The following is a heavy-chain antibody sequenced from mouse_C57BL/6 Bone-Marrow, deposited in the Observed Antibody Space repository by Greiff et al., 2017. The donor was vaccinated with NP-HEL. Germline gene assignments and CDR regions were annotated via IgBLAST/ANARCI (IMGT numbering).Heavy chain of an antibody. CDR2: IDPSDSET. Sequence: QVQLQQPGAELVRPGSSVKLSCKASGYTFTSYWMHWVKQRPIQGLEWIGNIDPSDSETHYNQKFKDKATLTVDKSSSTAYMQLSSLTSEDSAVYYCARGTTVVAPAMDYWGQGTSVTVSS. CDR1: GYTFTSYW. D-gene: IGHD1-1*01. V-gene: IGHV1-52*01. CDR3: ARGTTVVAPAMDY. J-gene: IGHJ4*01.